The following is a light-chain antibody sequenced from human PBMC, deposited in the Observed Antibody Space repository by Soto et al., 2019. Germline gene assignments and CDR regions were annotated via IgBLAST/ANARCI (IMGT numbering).Light chain of an antibody. CDR3: QQYTARPPWT. Sequence: EIVMTQSPVTLSVSPGERATLPCRAIHHVATNLAWYQQNPGQPPRLLIYGASTRSTGVSARFSGSGSGTEFTLTISSLQSDDFAVYYCQQYTARPPWTFGQGTRV. CDR1: HHVATN. J-gene: IGKJ1*01. CDR2: GAS. V-gene: IGKV3-15*01.